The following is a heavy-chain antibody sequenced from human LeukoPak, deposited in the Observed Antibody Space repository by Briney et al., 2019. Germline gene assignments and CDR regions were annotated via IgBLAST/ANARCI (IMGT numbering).Heavy chain of an antibody. CDR2: INPNGGGT. CDR1: GYTFTGYY. D-gene: IGHD5-12*01. V-gene: IGHV1-2*02. J-gene: IGHJ4*02. Sequence: GASVKVSCKASGYTFTGYYMHWVRQAPGQGLGWMGWINPNGGGTNYAQKFQGRVTMTRDTSISTAYMELSRLRSDDTAVYYCAADSGYEWPAFDYWGQGTLVTVSS. CDR3: AADSGYEWPAFDY.